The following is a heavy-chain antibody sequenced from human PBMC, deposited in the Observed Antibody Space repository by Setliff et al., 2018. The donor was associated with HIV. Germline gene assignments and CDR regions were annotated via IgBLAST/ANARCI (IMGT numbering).Heavy chain of an antibody. J-gene: IGHJ4*02. CDR1: EYSFTDYY. CDR2: INPNSGGT. D-gene: IGHD3-22*01. CDR3: ARDPYYYDSSGYNFDY. V-gene: IGHV1-2*06. Sequence: GASVKVSCKTSEYSFTDYYIRWIRQAPGQGLEWMGRINPNSGGTDYAQKFLGRVTMTSDTSISTAYMELSSLRSDDTAVYYCARDPYYYDSSGYNFDYWGQGTLVTVSS.